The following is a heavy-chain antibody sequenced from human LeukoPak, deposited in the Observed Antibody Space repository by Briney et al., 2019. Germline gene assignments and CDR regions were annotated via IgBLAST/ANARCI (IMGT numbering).Heavy chain of an antibody. CDR3: ARGGNLEN. Sequence: GGSLRLSCAASGFTLNRYWMSWVRQAPGKGLGWVANINEDGGERHYVDTVKGRFTISRDNAKNSLYLQMNSLRAEDTAVYYCARGGNLENWGRGTLVTVSS. CDR1: GFTLNRYW. V-gene: IGHV3-7*01. J-gene: IGHJ4*02. D-gene: IGHD1-14*01. CDR2: INEDGGER.